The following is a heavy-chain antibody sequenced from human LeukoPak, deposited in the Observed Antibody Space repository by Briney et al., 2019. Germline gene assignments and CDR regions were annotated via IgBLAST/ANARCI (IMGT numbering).Heavy chain of an antibody. CDR2: ISSSSSSV. Sequence: GGSLRLSCAASGFTFSNYNMNWVRQAPGKGLEWVSSISSSSSSVNYADSLKGRFTISRDNAKNSVYLQMNSLRAEDTAVYYCARDRGSYSTFLDYYYMDVWGKGTTVTVSS. J-gene: IGHJ6*03. CDR3: ARDRGSYSTFLDYYYMDV. CDR1: GFTFSNYN. D-gene: IGHD1-26*01. V-gene: IGHV3-21*01.